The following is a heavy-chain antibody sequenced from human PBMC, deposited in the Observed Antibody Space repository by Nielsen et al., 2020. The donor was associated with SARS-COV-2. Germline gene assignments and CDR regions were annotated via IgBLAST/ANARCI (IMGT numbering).Heavy chain of an antibody. D-gene: IGHD3-22*01. Sequence: SLKISCAASGFTFDDYALNWVRQAPEKGLEWVSGISWNSGSIGYADSVKGRFTISRDNAKNSLYLQMNSLRAEDTALYYCAKGDYYDSSGGHYWGQGTLVTVSS. CDR2: ISWNSGSI. CDR1: GFTFDDYA. V-gene: IGHV3-9*01. J-gene: IGHJ4*02. CDR3: AKGDYYDSSGGHY.